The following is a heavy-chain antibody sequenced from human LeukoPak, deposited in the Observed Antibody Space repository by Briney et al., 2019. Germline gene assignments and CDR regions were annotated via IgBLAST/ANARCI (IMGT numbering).Heavy chain of an antibody. CDR2: INASGGST. J-gene: IGHJ4*02. Sequence: SVKVTRKASGYTFTSYYMHWVGQAPGQGGEWMGIINASGGSTSYEHNFHGRVPMSRDSSTNSIYMQLRSLRSEDTAVYYCARGALDCYGSGRYDYWGQGTLVTVSS. CDR1: GYTFTSYY. CDR3: ARGALDCYGSGRYDY. D-gene: IGHD3-10*01. V-gene: IGHV1-46*01.